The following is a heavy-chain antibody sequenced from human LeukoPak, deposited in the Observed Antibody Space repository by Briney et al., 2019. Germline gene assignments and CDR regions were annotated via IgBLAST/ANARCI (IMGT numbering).Heavy chain of an antibody. D-gene: IGHD2-2*01. CDR3: ARDLWSSTSCYEGFDP. Sequence: ASVKLSCKASGGTFSIYAISWVRQAPGQGRGWMGGNIPIFDTANYAQKFQGRVTITADQSTSTAYMELNSLRSEGTAVYYCARDLWSSTSCYEGFDPWGQGTLVTVSS. J-gene: IGHJ5*02. CDR1: GGTFSIYA. V-gene: IGHV1-69*13. CDR2: NIPIFDTA.